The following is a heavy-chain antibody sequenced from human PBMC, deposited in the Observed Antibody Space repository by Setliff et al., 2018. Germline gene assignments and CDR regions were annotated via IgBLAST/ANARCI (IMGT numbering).Heavy chain of an antibody. CDR2: INYYGSIFDDGTTYST. Sequence: SETLSLTCTVSGGSISNSTFYWGWIRQPPGKGLEWIGSINYYGSIFDDGTTYSTYYNPSLKSRATISIDTSKSQYSLKLSSMTAADTALYYCARNPDFLQYSFDLWGRGTLVTVSS. D-gene: IGHD5-12*01. V-gene: IGHV4-39*07. J-gene: IGHJ2*01. CDR3: ARNPDFLQYSFDL. CDR1: GGSISNSTFY.